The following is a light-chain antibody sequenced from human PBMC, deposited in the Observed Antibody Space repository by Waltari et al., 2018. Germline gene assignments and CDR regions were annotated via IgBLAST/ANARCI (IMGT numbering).Light chain of an antibody. CDR1: QSVSSN. V-gene: IGKV3-15*01. J-gene: IGKJ2*01. Sequence: EIAMTQSPATLSVSPGERATLSCRASQSVSSNLAWYQQKPGQAPRLLIYGASTRATGIPARFSGSGSGTEFTLKISRVEAEDVGVYYCMQSTHWPHTFGQGTKLEIK. CDR2: GAS. CDR3: MQSTHWPHT.